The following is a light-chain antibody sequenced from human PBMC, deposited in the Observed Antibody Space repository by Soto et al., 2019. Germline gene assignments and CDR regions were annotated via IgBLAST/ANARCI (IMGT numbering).Light chain of an antibody. CDR3: QQFGTSSWP. CDR1: QSVSSSY. V-gene: IGKV3-20*01. Sequence: ELVLTQSPGTLSLSPGERATLSCRASQSVSSSYLAWYQQKPGQAPRLLIYGESIRATGIPEGFSGSGSGTDFTLTISILEPEDFAVYYCQQFGTSSWPFGQGTKVEIK. J-gene: IGKJ1*01. CDR2: GES.